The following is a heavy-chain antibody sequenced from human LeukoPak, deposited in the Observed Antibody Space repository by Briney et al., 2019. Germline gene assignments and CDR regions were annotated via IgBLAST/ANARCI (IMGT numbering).Heavy chain of an antibody. CDR2: IYHSGNT. J-gene: IGHJ4*02. CDR3: ASARRAAVAGRFDS. D-gene: IGHD6-19*01. Sequence: SETLSLTCNVSGASMSSNYWSWIRQPPGKGLEWIGYIYHSGNTNYSPSLESRVTMSVDESKNQFSLRVHFVSAADTAVYYCASARRAAVAGRFDSWGQGTLVTVSS. V-gene: IGHV4-4*09. CDR1: GASMSSNY.